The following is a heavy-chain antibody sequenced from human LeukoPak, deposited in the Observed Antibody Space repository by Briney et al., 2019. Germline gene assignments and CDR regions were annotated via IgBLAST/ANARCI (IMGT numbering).Heavy chain of an antibody. V-gene: IGHV3-64D*06. CDR3: AKDRTLDC. Sequence: GGSLRLSCAASGFSFSDHYMDWVRQAPGKGLEYVSAISSNGDNTYYIDSVKGRFAISRDNSKNTLYLQMSSLRLEDTAVYYCAKDRTLDCWGQGTLVTVSS. CDR1: GFSFSDHY. CDR2: ISSNGDNT. J-gene: IGHJ4*02. D-gene: IGHD3/OR15-3a*01.